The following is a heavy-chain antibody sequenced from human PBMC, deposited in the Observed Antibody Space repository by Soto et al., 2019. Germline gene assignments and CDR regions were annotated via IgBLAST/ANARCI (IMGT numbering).Heavy chain of an antibody. CDR3: ASIVVVPEGGDYYYYGMDV. J-gene: IGHJ6*02. V-gene: IGHV3-21*01. D-gene: IGHD2-2*01. CDR1: GLPFSSYS. Sequence: GGSLRLCCAASGLPFSSYSMNWVRQAPGKGLEWVSSISSSSSYIYYADSVKGRFTISRDNAKNSLYLQMNSLRAEDTAVYYCASIVVVPEGGDYYYYGMDVWGQGTTVTVSS. CDR2: ISSSSSYI.